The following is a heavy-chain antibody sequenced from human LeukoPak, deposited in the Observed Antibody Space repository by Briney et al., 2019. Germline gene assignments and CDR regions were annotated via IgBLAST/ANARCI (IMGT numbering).Heavy chain of an antibody. D-gene: IGHD3-16*01. V-gene: IGHV4-34*01. CDR2: VHHSGST. J-gene: IGHJ4*02. Sequence: SETLSLTCVVNGGSLSGFYWNWIRQPPGEGLEWIGDVHHSGSTNYNPSLESRVTISLDTSKNVVSLKLTSVTAADTAFYYCAWSAYDYVWGTLGYWGQGTLVTVSS. CDR1: GGSLSGFY. CDR3: AWSAYDYVWGTLGY.